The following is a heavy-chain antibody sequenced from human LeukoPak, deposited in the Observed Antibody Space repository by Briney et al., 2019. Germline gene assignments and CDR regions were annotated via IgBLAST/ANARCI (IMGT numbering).Heavy chain of an antibody. V-gene: IGHV3-30-3*01. CDR1: GFTFSSYA. Sequence: GRSLRLSCAASGFTFSSYAMHWVRQAPGKGLEWVAVISYDESNKYYADSVKGRFTISRDNSKNTLYLQMNSLRAEDTAVYYCARDTYSSGWYYWGQGTLVTVSS. J-gene: IGHJ4*02. CDR3: ARDTYSSGWYY. CDR2: ISYDESNK. D-gene: IGHD6-19*01.